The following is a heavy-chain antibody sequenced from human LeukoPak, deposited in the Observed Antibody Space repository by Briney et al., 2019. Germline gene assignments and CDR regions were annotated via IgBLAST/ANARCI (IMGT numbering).Heavy chain of an antibody. CDR2: MNEYATTR. CDR1: GFTFNSFW. D-gene: IGHD3-10*01. J-gene: IGHJ4*02. CDR3: ARGGVQPVDY. Sequence: GGSLRLSCAASGFTFNSFWMHWVRQAPGKGLVWVSDMNEYATTRRYADSVKGRFTISRDNAKNTLYLQMNNLRAEDTAMYFCARGGVQPVDYWGQGTLSSSPQ. V-gene: IGHV3-74*01.